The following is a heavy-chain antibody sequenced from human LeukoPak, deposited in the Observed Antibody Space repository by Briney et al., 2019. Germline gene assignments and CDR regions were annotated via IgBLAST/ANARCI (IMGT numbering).Heavy chain of an antibody. CDR1: GYTLTDFS. Sequence: PAASVKVSCNISGYTLTDFSMHWVRQAPGKGLEWMGGFNREDDEPIYAPHFRGRVTVTEDTSTDTAYMELSSLRSEDTAVYYCATLDSYYDNSGRPLIPDWGQGTLVTVSS. CDR2: FNREDDEP. J-gene: IGHJ4*02. V-gene: IGHV1-24*01. CDR3: ATLDSYYDNSGRPLIPD. D-gene: IGHD3-22*01.